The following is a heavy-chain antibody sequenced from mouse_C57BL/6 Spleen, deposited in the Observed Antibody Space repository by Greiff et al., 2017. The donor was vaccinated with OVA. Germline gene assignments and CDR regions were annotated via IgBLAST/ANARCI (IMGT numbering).Heavy chain of an antibody. CDR3: APTTVVDLYAMDY. CDR2: IDPANGNT. D-gene: IGHD1-1*01. V-gene: IGHV14-3*01. Sequence: EVKLVESVAELVRPGASVKLSCTASGFTIKNTYMHWVKQRPEQGLEWIGRIDPANGNTKYAPKFQGKATITADTSSNTAYLQLSSLTSEDTAIYYCAPTTVVDLYAMDYWGQGTSVTVSA. CDR1: GFTIKNTY. J-gene: IGHJ4*01.